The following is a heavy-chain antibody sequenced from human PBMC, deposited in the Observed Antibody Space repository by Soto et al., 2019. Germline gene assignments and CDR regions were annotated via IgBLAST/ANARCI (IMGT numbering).Heavy chain of an antibody. J-gene: IGHJ5*02. D-gene: IGHD2-15*01. V-gene: IGHV4-59*01. CDR3: ARLGYCSGGSCYPEYNWFDP. CDR2: MYYSGST. Sequence: ASETLSLTCPVSGDSISSYDWTWIRQLPGKGLEWIGYMYYSGSTNYNPSLKSRVTISVDTSKNQFSLKLSSVTAADTAVYYCARLGYCSGGSCYPEYNWFDPWGQGTLVTVSS. CDR1: GDSISSYD.